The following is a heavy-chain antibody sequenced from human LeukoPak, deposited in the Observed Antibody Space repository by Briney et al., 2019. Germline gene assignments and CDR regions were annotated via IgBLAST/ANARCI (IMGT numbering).Heavy chain of an antibody. V-gene: IGHV1-46*01. Sequence: GASVKVSCKASGYTFTSYYMHWVRQAPGQGLEWMGIINPSGGSTIYEQKFQGRVTMTRDTSTSTVYMELSRLRSDDTAVYYCVRDGLNWNYDYWGQGTLVAVSS. J-gene: IGHJ4*02. CDR3: VRDGLNWNYDY. CDR1: GYTFTSYY. CDR2: INPSGGST. D-gene: IGHD1-7*01.